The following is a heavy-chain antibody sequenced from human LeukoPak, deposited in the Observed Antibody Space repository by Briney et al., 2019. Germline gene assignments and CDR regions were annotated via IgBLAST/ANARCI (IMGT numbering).Heavy chain of an antibody. V-gene: IGHV3-74*01. CDR3: AVQGYYYGGV. Sequence: GGSLRLSCAASGFDFSSNWMHWVRHAPGQGLVWVSRIKGAGISTNYADSVKGRFTISRDNSKNTLYLQMNSLRAEDTAVYYCAVQGYYYGGVWGQGTTVTVSS. CDR2: IKGAGIST. J-gene: IGHJ6*02. D-gene: IGHD3-10*01. CDR1: GFDFSSNW.